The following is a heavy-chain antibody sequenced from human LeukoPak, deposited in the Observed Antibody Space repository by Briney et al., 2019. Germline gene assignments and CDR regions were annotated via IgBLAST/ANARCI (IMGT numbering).Heavy chain of an antibody. CDR2: INTNTGNP. Sequence: ASVKVSCKASGYTFPSYAMNWVRQAPGQGLEWMGRINTNTGNPTYAQGFTGRFVFSLDTSVSTAYLQISSLKAEDTAVYYCARVQLIGVAPLLVRDFDYWGQGTLVTVSS. J-gene: IGHJ4*02. V-gene: IGHV7-4-1*02. CDR1: GYTFPSYA. CDR3: ARVQLIGVAPLLVRDFDY. D-gene: IGHD3-10*01.